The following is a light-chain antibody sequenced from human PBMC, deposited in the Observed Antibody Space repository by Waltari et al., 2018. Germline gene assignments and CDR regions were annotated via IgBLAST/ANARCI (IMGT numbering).Light chain of an antibody. Sequence: DIQMTQSPSSLSASVGERVTITCQASQGVTKYVNWYQQKPGEAPNLLIYAASNLETGVPSRFSGSGFGTDFSFTISSLQPEDVGTYFCQQYDNLPVTFGGGTKVEIK. CDR1: QGVTKY. CDR3: QQYDNLPVT. V-gene: IGKV1-33*01. CDR2: AAS. J-gene: IGKJ4*01.